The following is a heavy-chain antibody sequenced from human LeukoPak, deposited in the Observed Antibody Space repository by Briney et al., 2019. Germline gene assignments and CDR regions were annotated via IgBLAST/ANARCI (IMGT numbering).Heavy chain of an antibody. J-gene: IGHJ3*02. V-gene: IGHV1-18*01. CDR3: AREMGATSIDAFDI. Sequence: ASVKVSCKASGYTFTSYGISWVRQAPGQGLEWMGWISAYNGNTNYAQKLQGRVTMTTDTSTSTAYMELRSLRSDDTAVYCCAREMGATSIDAFDIWGQGTMVTVSS. CDR1: GYTFTSYG. CDR2: ISAYNGNT. D-gene: IGHD1-26*01.